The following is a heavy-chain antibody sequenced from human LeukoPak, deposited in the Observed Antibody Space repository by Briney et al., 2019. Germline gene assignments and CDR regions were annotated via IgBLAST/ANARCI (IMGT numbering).Heavy chain of an antibody. Sequence: SGTLSLTCHVSGGSISNTNWWSWVRQPPGQGLEWIGEVSLAGQTNYNPSLNGRVTMSLDESSNQLSLKLTSVTAADTAIYYCSRESGAFCPFGYWGQGTLVIVPS. CDR2: VSLAGQT. V-gene: IGHV4-4*02. D-gene: IGHD1-26*01. CDR1: GGSISNTNW. CDR3: SRESGAFCPFGY. J-gene: IGHJ4*02.